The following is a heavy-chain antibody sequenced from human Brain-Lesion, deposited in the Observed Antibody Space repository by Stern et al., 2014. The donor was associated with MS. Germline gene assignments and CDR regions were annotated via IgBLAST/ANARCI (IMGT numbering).Heavy chain of an antibody. CDR3: TRQGPAPVDDFDY. J-gene: IGHJ4*02. CDR2: IRGKGNNYAT. Sequence: EVQLVESGGGLVQPGGSLKLSCAASGFIFSASGIHWVRQASGTGLEWVGRIRGKGNNYATDYAASVKGRFTISRDDSRNTAYLQMSSLMTEDTAIYYCTRQGPAPVDDFDYWGQGTLVTVSS. CDR1: GFIFSASG. V-gene: IGHV3-73*01.